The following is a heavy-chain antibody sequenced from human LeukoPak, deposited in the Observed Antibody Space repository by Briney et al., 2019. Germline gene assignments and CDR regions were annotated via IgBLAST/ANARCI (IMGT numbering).Heavy chain of an antibody. D-gene: IGHD2-8*01. J-gene: IGHJ4*02. Sequence: PGGSLRLSCAAAAFTSDDYAMHWVRQAPGKCLEWVSLISGDGGSTYYADSVKGRFTISRDNSKNSLYLQMNSLRTEDTALYYCAKDLFRSNIVLMVYEHLGDYWGQGTLVTVSS. CDR3: AKDLFRSNIVLMVYEHLGDY. CDR2: ISGDGGST. CDR1: AFTSDDYA. V-gene: IGHV3-43*02.